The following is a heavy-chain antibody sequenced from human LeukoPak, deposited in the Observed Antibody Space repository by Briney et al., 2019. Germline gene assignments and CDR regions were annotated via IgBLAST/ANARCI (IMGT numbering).Heavy chain of an antibody. V-gene: IGHV3-23*01. D-gene: IGHD3-22*01. CDR1: GFTFTSYA. Sequence: GGSLRLSCAASGFTFTSYAMRWVRQAPGKGLEWVSAISGGGCVRNYADSVKGRFTISRDNSNNTLYLQMDILRAQDTAVYYCAKVSSSGYYLDYWGRGTLVSVSS. J-gene: IGHJ4*02. CDR3: AKVSSSGYYLDY. CDR2: ISGGGCVR.